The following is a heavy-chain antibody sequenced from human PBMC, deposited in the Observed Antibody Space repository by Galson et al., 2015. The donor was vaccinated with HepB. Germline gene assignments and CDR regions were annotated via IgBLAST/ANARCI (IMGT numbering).Heavy chain of an antibody. D-gene: IGHD3-10*01. J-gene: IGHJ4*02. CDR1: GFTFCSYS. CDR2: ISSSSSTI. Sequence: SLRLSCAASGFTFCSYSMNWVRQAPGKGLEWVSYISSSSSTIYYADSVKGRFTISRDNAKNSLYLQMNSLRAEDTAVYYCARVGIYYGSGSSPFDYWGQGTLVTVSS. V-gene: IGHV3-48*04. CDR3: ARVGIYYGSGSSPFDY.